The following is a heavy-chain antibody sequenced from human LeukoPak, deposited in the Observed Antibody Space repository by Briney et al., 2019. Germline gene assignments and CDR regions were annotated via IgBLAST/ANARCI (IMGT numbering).Heavy chain of an antibody. V-gene: IGHV3-7*01. CDR3: AMSYYYYYYMDV. J-gene: IGHJ6*03. Sequence: PGGSLRLSCAASGFTFSNAWMSWVRQAPGKGLEWVANIRQDESEKYYVDSVKGRFTISRDNANNSLYLQMSSLRTEDTAVYYCAMSYYYYYYMDVWGKGTTVTVSS. CDR1: GFTFSNAW. CDR2: IRQDESEK.